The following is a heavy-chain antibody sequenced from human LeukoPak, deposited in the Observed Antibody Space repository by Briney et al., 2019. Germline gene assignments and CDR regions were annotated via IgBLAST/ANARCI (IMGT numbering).Heavy chain of an antibody. CDR2: ISYDGSNK. J-gene: IGHJ4*02. V-gene: IGHV3-30*04. D-gene: IGHD3-22*01. CDR3: ARAYYDSSGCDY. Sequence: GGSLRLSCAASGFTFSSYAMHWVRQAPGKGLEWVAVISYDGSNKYYADCVKVRFTISRDNSKNTLYLQMNSLRAEDTAVYYCARAYYDSSGCDYWGQGTLVTVSS. CDR1: GFTFSSYA.